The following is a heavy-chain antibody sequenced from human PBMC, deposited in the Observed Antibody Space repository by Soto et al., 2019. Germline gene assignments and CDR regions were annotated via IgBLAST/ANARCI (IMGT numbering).Heavy chain of an antibody. CDR2: IYYSGST. Sequence: SETLSLTCTVSGGSISSYYWSWIRQPPGKGLEWIGYIYYSGSTNYNPSLKSRVTISVDTSKNQFSLKLSSVTAADTAVYYCARLSYYDILTGYDDAFDIWGQGTMVTVS. J-gene: IGHJ3*02. V-gene: IGHV4-59*08. D-gene: IGHD3-9*01. CDR1: GGSISSYY. CDR3: ARLSYYDILTGYDDAFDI.